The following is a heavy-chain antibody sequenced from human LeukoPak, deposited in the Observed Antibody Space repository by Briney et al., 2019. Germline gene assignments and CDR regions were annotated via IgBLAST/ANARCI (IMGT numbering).Heavy chain of an antibody. Sequence: GASVKVSCKASGFTFTSSAVQWVRQARGQRLEWIGWIAVGSGNTNYAQKFQERVTITRDMSTSTAYMELSSLRSEDTAVYYCAADGTYYYGSGSSDYWGQGTLVTVSS. D-gene: IGHD3-10*01. V-gene: IGHV1-58*01. J-gene: IGHJ4*02. CDR3: AADGTYYYGSGSSDY. CDR1: GFTFTSSA. CDR2: IAVGSGNT.